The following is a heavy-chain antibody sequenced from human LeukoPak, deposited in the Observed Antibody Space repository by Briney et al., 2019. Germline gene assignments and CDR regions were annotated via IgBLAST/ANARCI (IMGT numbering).Heavy chain of an antibody. Sequence: SETLSLTCTVSGGSVSSGSYYWSWIRQPPGKGLEWIGYIHYSGSTNYNPSLKSRVTISVDTSKNQFSLKLSSVTAADTAVYYCARGDDILTGYTQFDPWGQGTLVTVSS. V-gene: IGHV4-61*01. J-gene: IGHJ5*02. CDR1: GGSVSSGSYY. CDR3: ARGDDILTGYTQFDP. CDR2: IHYSGST. D-gene: IGHD3-9*01.